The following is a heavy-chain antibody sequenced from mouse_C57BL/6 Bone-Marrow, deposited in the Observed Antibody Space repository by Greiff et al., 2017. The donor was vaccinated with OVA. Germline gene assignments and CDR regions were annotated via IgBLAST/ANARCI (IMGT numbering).Heavy chain of an antibody. CDR3: ARSEGYYYGSSPAWFAY. J-gene: IGHJ3*01. V-gene: IGHV1-80*01. Sequence: QVQLQQSGAELVKPGASVKISCKASGYAFSSYWMNWVKQRPGKGLEWIGQIYPGDGDTNYNGKFKGKATLTADKSSSTAYMQLSSLTSEDSAVYFCARSEGYYYGSSPAWFAYWGQGTLVTVSA. CDR2: IYPGDGDT. D-gene: IGHD1-1*01. CDR1: GYAFSSYW.